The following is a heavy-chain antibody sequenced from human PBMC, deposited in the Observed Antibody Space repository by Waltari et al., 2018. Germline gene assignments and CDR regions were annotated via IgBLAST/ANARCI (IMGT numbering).Heavy chain of an antibody. CDR3: ARSSGWPTLIFDY. Sequence: QVQLQESGPGLVKPSETLSLTCAVSGYSISSGYYWGWVRQPPGKGLEWIGSIYHSGSTYYNPSHKSRVTISVDTSKNQFSLKLSSVTAADTAVYYCARSSGWPTLIFDYWGQGTLVTVSS. V-gene: IGHV4-38-2*01. CDR2: IYHSGST. D-gene: IGHD6-19*01. J-gene: IGHJ4*02. CDR1: GYSISSGYY.